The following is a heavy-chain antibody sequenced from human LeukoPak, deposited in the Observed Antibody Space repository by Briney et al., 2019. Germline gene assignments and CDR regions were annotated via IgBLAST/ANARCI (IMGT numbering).Heavy chain of an antibody. CDR3: ERIKYSCYDY. V-gene: IGHV1-69*01. CDR2: IIPIFGTA. CDR1: GRTFSSYA. D-gene: IGHD5-12*01. J-gene: IGHJ4*02. Sequence: SVKVSCKASGRTFSSYAISWVRQATGQGLEWMGGIIPIFGTANYAQKFQGRVTITADESTSTAYMELSSLRSEDTAVYYCERIKYSCYDYWGQGTLVTVCS.